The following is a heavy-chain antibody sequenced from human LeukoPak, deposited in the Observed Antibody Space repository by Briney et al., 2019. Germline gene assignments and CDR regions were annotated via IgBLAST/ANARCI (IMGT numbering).Heavy chain of an antibody. CDR3: ARGYDFPEY. CDR1: GYTFTGYY. V-gene: IGHV1-2*06. CDR2: INPRSGGT. J-gene: IGHJ4*02. Sequence: GASVTVSCKASGYTFTGYYVHWVRQAPGQGPEWMGQINPRSGGTNYAQKFQGRVTMTRDTSISTAYMDLSSLRSNDTAVYYCARGYDFPEYWGQGTLVTVSS. D-gene: IGHD5-12*01.